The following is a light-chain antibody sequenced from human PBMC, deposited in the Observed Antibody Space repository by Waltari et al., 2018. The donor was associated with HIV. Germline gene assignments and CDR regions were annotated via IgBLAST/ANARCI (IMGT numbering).Light chain of an antibody. CDR2: DVT. CDR3: CSYPGSYPVV. V-gene: IGLV2-11*01. J-gene: IGLJ2*01. CDR1: SSDVGGYKY. Sequence: QSALTQPRSVSGSHGQSVTISCNGTSSDVGGYKYVSWYQQHPGKAPKIMIYDVTKRPSGVPDRFSGSKSDNTASLTISGLQAEDEAEYYCCSYPGSYPVVFGGGTKLTVL.